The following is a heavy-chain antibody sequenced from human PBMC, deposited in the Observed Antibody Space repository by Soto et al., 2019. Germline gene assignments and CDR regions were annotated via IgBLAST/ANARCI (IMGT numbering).Heavy chain of an antibody. CDR2: ISYDGSNK. Sequence: HPGGSLRLSGAASGLTFSSYAMHWVRQAPGKGLEWVAVISYDGSNKYYADSVKGRFTISRDNSKNTLYLQMNSLRAEDTAVYYCARDSGPARSELNYFDYWDQGTLVTVSS. D-gene: IGHD2-15*01. CDR3: ARDSGPARSELNYFDY. V-gene: IGHV3-30-3*01. J-gene: IGHJ4*02. CDR1: GLTFSSYA.